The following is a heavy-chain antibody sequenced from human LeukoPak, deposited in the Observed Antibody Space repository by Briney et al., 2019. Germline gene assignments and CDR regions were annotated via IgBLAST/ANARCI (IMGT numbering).Heavy chain of an antibody. CDR3: ASTGAYCGGDCYPI. J-gene: IGHJ4*02. CDR2: IYHSGST. Sequence: SQTLSLTCAVSGGSISSGGYSWSWIRQPPGTGLEWIGHIYHSGSTYYNPSLKSRVTISVDRSKNQFSLKLSSVTAADTAVYYCASTGAYCGGDCYPIWGQGTLVTVSS. V-gene: IGHV4-30-2*01. D-gene: IGHD2-21*02. CDR1: GGSISSGGYS.